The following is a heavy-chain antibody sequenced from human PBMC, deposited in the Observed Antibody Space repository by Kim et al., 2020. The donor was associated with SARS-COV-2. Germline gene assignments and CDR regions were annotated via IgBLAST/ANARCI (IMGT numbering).Heavy chain of an antibody. CDR3: ARGLGGYSSGWY. CDR2: ISFDGSNK. Sequence: GGSLRLSCAASGFTFSSYAMHWVRQAPGKGLEWVTVISFDGSNKYYADSVKGRFTIPRDNSKNTLYLQMNSLRAEDTAVYDCARGLGGYSSGWY. D-gene: IGHD6-19*01. J-gene: IGHJ2*01. V-gene: IGHV3-30*04. CDR1: GFTFSSYA.